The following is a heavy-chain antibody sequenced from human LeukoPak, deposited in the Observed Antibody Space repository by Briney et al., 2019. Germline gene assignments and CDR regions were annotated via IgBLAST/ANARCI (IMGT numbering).Heavy chain of an antibody. D-gene: IGHD5-18*01. CDR1: GYTFTGYY. V-gene: IGHV1-2*06. CDR3: ARVSHPGIRLWDY. CDR2: INPNSGGT. Sequence: ASVKVSCKASGYTFTGYYMHWVRQAPGQGLEWMGRINPNSGGTNYAQKFQGRVTMTRDTSISTAYMELSRLRSDDTAVYYCARVSHPGIRLWDYWGRGTLVTVSS. J-gene: IGHJ4*02.